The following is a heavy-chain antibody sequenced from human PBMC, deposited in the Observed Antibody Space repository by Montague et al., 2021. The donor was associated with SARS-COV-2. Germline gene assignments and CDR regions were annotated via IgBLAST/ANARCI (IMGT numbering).Heavy chain of an antibody. J-gene: IGHJ4*02. CDR1: GFTFSSYA. V-gene: IGHV3-30-3*01. D-gene: IGHD3-9*01. CDR2: ISYDGSNK. Sequence: SLRLSCAASGFTFSSYAMHWVRQAPGKGLEWVAVISYDGSNKYYADSVKGRFTISRDNSKNTLYLQMNSLRAEDTAVYHCARDPEYDILTGYSFDYWGQGTLVTVSS. CDR3: ARDPEYDILTGYSFDY.